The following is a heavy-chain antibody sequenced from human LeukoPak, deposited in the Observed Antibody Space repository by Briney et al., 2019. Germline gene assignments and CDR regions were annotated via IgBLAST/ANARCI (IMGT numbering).Heavy chain of an antibody. Sequence: SETLSLTCTVSGGSISSYYWSWVRQPPGKGLEWIGYIYYSGSTNYNPSHKSRVTISVDTSKNQFSLKMGSVTAADTAVYYCASAPPGHYYYMDVWGKGTTVTVSS. V-gene: IGHV4-59*01. CDR3: ASAPPGHYYYMDV. CDR2: IYYSGST. J-gene: IGHJ6*03. D-gene: IGHD1-14*01. CDR1: GGSISSYY.